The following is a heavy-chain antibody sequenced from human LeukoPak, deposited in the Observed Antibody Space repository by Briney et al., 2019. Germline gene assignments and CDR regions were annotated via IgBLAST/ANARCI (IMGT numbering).Heavy chain of an antibody. CDR2: IKQDGSEK. CDR1: GFTFSTYW. D-gene: IGHD2-15*01. J-gene: IGHJ6*02. CDR3: AGTNGYCSGGKCSEYYYYYGTDV. V-gene: IGHV3-7*01. Sequence: GGSLRLSCAASGFTFSTYWMSWVRQAPGKGLEWVANIKQDGSEKHYVDSVKGRFTISRDNAKNSVYLQMNSLRAEDTAVYYCAGTNGYCSGGKCSEYYYYYGTDVWGQGTTVTVSS.